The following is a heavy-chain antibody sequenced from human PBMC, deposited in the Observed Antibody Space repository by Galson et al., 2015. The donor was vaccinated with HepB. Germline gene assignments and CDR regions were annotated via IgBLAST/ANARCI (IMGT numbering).Heavy chain of an antibody. V-gene: IGHV4-34*01. CDR2: INHSGST. CDR3: ASRVIVPAAISRDY. Sequence: SETLSLTCAVYGGSFSGYYWSWIRQPPGKGLEWIGEINHSGSTNYNPSLKSRVTISVDTSKNQFSLKLSSVTAADTAVYYCASRVIVPAAISRDYWGQGTLVTVSS. J-gene: IGHJ4*02. D-gene: IGHD2-2*02. CDR1: GGSFSGYY.